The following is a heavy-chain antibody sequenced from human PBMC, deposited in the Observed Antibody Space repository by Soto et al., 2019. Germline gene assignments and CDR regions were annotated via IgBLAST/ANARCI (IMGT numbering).Heavy chain of an antibody. Sequence: QVQLQESGPGLVKPSETLSLTCTVSGGSVSSGSYYWSWIRQPPGKGLEWIGYIYYSGSTNYNPSLKSRVTISVDTSKNQFYLKLSSVTAGDTAVYYCARDLWFAFWGQGTTVTVSS. D-gene: IGHD3-10*01. CDR1: GGSVSSGSYY. CDR2: IYYSGST. J-gene: IGHJ6*02. V-gene: IGHV4-61*01. CDR3: ARDLWFAF.